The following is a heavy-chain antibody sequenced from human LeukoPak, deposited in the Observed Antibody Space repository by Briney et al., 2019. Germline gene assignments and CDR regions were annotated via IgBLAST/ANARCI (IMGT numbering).Heavy chain of an antibody. J-gene: IGHJ3*02. V-gene: IGHV4-34*01. CDR2: INHSGST. CDR3: ARDVSSDAFDI. Sequence: PGGSLRLSCAASGFTFSSYWMSWIRQPPGKGLEWIGEINHSGSTNYNPSLKSRVTISVDTSKNQFSLKLSSVTAADTAVYYCARDVSSDAFDIWGQGTMVTVSS. CDR1: GFTFSSYW.